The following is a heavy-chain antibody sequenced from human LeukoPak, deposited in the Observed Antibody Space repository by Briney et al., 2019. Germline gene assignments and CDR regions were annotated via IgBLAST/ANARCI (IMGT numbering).Heavy chain of an antibody. V-gene: IGHV4-39*07. J-gene: IGHJ4*02. CDR3: ARIRFYYPRGPDLDLYYFDY. D-gene: IGHD3-10*01. CDR2: IYYSWST. Sequence: KPSETLSLTCTVSGGSISSSTFYWGWIRQPPGRGPEWIGTIYYSWSTFYNPSPNSRVTVSIDRSKNQFSLNLSSLTPADPAVYYCARIRFYYPRGPDLDLYYFDYSGQGTLVTVSS. CDR1: GGSISSSTFY.